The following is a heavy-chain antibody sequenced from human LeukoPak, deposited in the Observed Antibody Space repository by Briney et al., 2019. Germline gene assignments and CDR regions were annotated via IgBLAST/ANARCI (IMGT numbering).Heavy chain of an antibody. CDR2: ISWNSGSI. CDR1: GFTFDDYA. V-gene: IGHV3-9*01. D-gene: IGHD6-13*01. CDR3: ASLGIGSWLHLDY. Sequence: GGSLRLSCAASGFTFDDYAMHWVRQAPGKGLEWVSGISWNSGSIGYADSVKGRFTISRDNAKNSLYLQMNSLRAEDTALYYCASLGIGSWLHLDYWGQGTLVTVSS. J-gene: IGHJ4*02.